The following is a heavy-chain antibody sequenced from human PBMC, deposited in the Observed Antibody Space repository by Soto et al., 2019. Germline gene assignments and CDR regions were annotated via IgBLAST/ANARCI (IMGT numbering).Heavy chain of an antibody. CDR3: ARHGYNYGGGYFDY. D-gene: IGHD5-18*01. J-gene: IGHJ4*02. CDR1: GVTVSSNY. V-gene: IGHV3-66*04. Sequence: EVQLVESGGGLVQPGGSLRLSCAASGVTVSSNYMSWVRPAPGKGLEWVSVIYSGGSTYYAASATGRFTISRDNSKNTLYLQMNSLRAEDTAVYYCARHGYNYGGGYFDYWGQGTLGTVSS. CDR2: IYSGGST.